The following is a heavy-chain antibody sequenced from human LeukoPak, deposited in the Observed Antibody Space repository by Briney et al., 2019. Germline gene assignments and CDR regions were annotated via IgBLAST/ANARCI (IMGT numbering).Heavy chain of an antibody. CDR3: ASRDQTYYYGSGSYGTYYYYYYMDV. D-gene: IGHD3-10*01. CDR1: GGTFSSYA. CDR2: IIPIFGTS. J-gene: IGHJ6*03. Sequence: AAVKVSCKASGGTFSSYAISWVRQAPGQGLEWMGGIIPIFGTSNYAQKFQGRVTIAADESTSTAYMELSSLRSEDTAVYYCASRDQTYYYGSGSYGTYYYYYYMDVWGKGTTVTISS. V-gene: IGHV1-69*13.